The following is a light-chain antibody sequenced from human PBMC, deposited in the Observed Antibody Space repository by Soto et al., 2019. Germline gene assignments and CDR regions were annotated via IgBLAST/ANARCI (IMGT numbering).Light chain of an antibody. CDR3: CAYAGSGTVV. V-gene: IGLV2-23*01. Sequence: QSVLTQPASVSGSPEQSITISCTGTSSDVGSYNLVSWYQQHPGKAPKVMIYEATKWPSGVSNRFSGSKSGNTASLTISGLQAEDEADYYCCAYAGSGTVVFGGGTKLTVL. CDR2: EAT. CDR1: SSDVGSYNL. J-gene: IGLJ3*02.